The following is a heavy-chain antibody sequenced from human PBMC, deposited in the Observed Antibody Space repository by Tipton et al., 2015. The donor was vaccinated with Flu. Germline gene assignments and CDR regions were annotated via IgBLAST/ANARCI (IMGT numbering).Heavy chain of an antibody. CDR1: GYSISSDYY. CDR3: VRRDYSNYVSDPKSWFDP. Sequence: TLSLTCTVSGYSISSDYYWGWIRQPPGKGLEWIGSVSRSGNTNYNPSLKSRVTISIDTSKNQFSLKMKSVTAADKAVYYCVRRDYSNYVSDPKSWFDPWGQGTLVTVSS. D-gene: IGHD4-11*01. J-gene: IGHJ5*02. V-gene: IGHV4-38-2*02. CDR2: VSRSGNT.